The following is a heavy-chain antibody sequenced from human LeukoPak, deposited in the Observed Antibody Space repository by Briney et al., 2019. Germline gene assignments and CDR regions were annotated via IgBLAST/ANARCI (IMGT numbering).Heavy chain of an antibody. CDR3: AREGGNYYDSSGYYEFDY. CDR1: GGSISSYY. D-gene: IGHD3-22*01. V-gene: IGHV4-59*01. Sequence: SETLSLTCTVSGGSISSYYWSWIRQPPGKGLEWIGYIYYSGSTNYNPSLKSRVTISVDTSKNQFSLKLSSVTAADTAVYYCAREGGNYYDSSGYYEFDYWGQGTLVTVSS. CDR2: IYYSGST. J-gene: IGHJ4*02.